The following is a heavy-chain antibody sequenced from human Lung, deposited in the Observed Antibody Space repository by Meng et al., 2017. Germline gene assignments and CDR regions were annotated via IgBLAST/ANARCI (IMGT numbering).Heavy chain of an antibody. J-gene: IGHJ4*02. Sequence: QVPLQQVGAGLLKPSETLSLTCAVYGGSFSGYYWSWIRQPPGKGLEWIGEIIDSGSTNYNPSLKSRVTISVDTSKNQFSLRVTSVTAADRAVYYCVRRTYSSGWYFDYWGQGTLVTVSS. CDR3: VRRTYSSGWYFDY. CDR1: GGSFSGYY. V-gene: IGHV4-34*02. D-gene: IGHD6-19*01. CDR2: IIDSGST.